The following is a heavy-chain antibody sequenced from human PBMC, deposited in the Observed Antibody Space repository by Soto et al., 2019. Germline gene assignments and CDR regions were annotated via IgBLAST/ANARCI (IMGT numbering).Heavy chain of an antibody. J-gene: IGHJ6*03. V-gene: IGHV4-34*01. Sequence: SETLSLTCAVYGGSFSGYYWSWIRQPPGKGLEWIGEINHSGSTNHNPSLKSRVTISVDTSKNQFSLKLSSVTAADTAVYYCARGPFHFVVVPAAMYYYYYMDVWGKGTTVTVSS. CDR2: INHSGST. D-gene: IGHD2-2*01. CDR3: ARGPFHFVVVPAAMYYYYYMDV. CDR1: GGSFSGYY.